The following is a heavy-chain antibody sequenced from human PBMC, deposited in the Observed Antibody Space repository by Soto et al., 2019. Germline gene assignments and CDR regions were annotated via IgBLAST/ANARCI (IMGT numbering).Heavy chain of an antibody. D-gene: IGHD3-9*01. CDR2: ISSSSSYI. CDR3: ARDYKGYYDILTGPINDY. J-gene: IGHJ4*02. Sequence: PGGSPRLSCAASGFTFSSYSMNWVRQAPGKGLEWVSSISSSSSYIYYADSVKGRFTISRDNAKNSLYLQMNSLRAEDTAVYYCARDYKGYYDILTGPINDYWGQGTLVTVSS. CDR1: GFTFSSYS. V-gene: IGHV3-21*01.